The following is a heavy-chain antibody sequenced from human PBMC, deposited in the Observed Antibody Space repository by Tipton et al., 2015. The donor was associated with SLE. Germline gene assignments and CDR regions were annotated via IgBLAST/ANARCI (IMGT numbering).Heavy chain of an antibody. CDR1: GGSISSYY. J-gene: IGHJ4*02. CDR3: ARDETLLSLPIFDY. V-gene: IGHV4-59*12. Sequence: TLSLTCTVSGGSISSYYWSWIRQPPGKGLEWIGYIYYSGSTNYNPSLKSRVTISVDTSKNQFSLKLSSVTAADTAVYYCARDETLLSLPIFDYWGQGTLVTVSS. D-gene: IGHD2/OR15-2a*01. CDR2: IYYSGST.